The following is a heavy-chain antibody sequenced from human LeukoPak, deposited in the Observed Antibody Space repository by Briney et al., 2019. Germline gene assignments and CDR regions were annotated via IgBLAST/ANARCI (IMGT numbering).Heavy chain of an antibody. J-gene: IGHJ5*02. CDR3: ASEGGDYGDP. D-gene: IGHD4/OR15-4a*01. CDR2: INWNGGSI. CDR1: GFTFDDYG. Sequence: GGSLRLSCAASGFTFDDYGMIWVRQAPGKGLEWVSGINWNGGSITYADSVKGRFTISRDNAKNTLYLQMNSLRAEDTAVYYCASEGGDYGDPWGQGTLVTVSS. V-gene: IGHV3-20*04.